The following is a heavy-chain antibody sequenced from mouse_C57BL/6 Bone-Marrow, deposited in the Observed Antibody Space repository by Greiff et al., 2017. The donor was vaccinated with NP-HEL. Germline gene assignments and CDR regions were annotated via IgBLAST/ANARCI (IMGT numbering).Heavy chain of an antibody. CDR3: ARYYYGSRGWYFDV. CDR2: IDPNSGGT. D-gene: IGHD1-1*01. CDR1: GYTFTSYW. J-gene: IGHJ1*03. Sequence: QVQLQQPGADLVKPGASVKLSCKASGYTFTSYWMHWVKQRPGRGLEWIGRIDPNSGGTKFNEKFTTKATLTVDKPSSTAYMQLSSLTSEDSAVYYCARYYYGSRGWYFDVWGTGTTGTVSS. V-gene: IGHV1-72*01.